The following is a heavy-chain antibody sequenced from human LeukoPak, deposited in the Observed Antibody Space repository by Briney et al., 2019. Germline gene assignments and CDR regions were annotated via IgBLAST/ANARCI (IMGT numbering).Heavy chain of an antibody. Sequence: SETLSLTCTVSCYSIRSGYYWGWVRQPPGKGLEWIGNIYHSGSTTYYYPSLKSRVTISLDTSKNQFSLNLSSVTAADTAVYYCARGGDSSGWYYYYMDVWGKGTTVTVSS. D-gene: IGHD6-19*01. CDR3: ARGGDSSGWYYYYMDV. V-gene: IGHV4-38-2*02. CDR2: IYHSGSTT. CDR1: CYSIRSGYY. J-gene: IGHJ6*03.